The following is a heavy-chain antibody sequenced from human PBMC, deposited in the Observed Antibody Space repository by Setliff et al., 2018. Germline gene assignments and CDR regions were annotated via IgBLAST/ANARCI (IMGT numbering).Heavy chain of an antibody. CDR2: ISQTGST. Sequence: SETLSLTCTVSNFSLTSGFFWAWVRQPPGKGLEWIGYISQTGSTYYNPSLKSRVTISVDTSKNQFSLKLSSVTAADTAVYYCARDWEITVVREVTQYYYYMDIWGKGNAVTVSS. V-gene: IGHV4-38-2*02. D-gene: IGHD3-10*01. J-gene: IGHJ6*03. CDR1: NFSLTSGFF. CDR3: ARDWEITVVREVTQYYYYMDI.